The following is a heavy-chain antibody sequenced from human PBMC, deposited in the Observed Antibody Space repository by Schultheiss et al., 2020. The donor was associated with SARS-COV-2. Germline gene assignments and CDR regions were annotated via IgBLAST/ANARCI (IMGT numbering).Heavy chain of an antibody. CDR1: GGSFSGYY. J-gene: IGHJ5*02. D-gene: IGHD4-17*01. V-gene: IGHV4-30-4*01. CDR3: ARDLLYGDRYNWFDP. Sequence: SETLSLTCAVYGGSFSGYYWSWIRQPPGKGLEWIGYIYYSGSTYYNPSLKSRVTISVDTSKNQFSLKLSSVTAADTAVYYCARDLLYGDRYNWFDPWGQGTLVTVSS. CDR2: IYYSGST.